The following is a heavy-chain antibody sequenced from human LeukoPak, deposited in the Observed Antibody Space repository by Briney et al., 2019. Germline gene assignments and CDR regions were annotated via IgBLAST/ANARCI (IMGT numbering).Heavy chain of an antibody. CDR2: ISSNGDNT. V-gene: IGHV3-64D*06. CDR1: GFTFSTYA. CDR3: VRGTGY. J-gene: IGHJ4*02. Sequence: GGSLRLSCSVSGFTFSTYAMHWVRQAPGKGLEYVSAISSNGDNTYYADSVKGRFIISRDNSKNTLYLQMSSLRADDTAVYYCVRGTGYWGQGTLVTVSS.